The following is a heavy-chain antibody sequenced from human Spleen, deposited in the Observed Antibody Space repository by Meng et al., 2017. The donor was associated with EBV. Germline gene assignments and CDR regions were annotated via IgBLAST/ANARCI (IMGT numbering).Heavy chain of an antibody. Sequence: VQLQQVVAGLLKPSQPLSPACGVVGGSFSDYYWSWIRQPPGKGLEWIGEINHVGSTNYNPSLKSRVIMSVDTSKNQFSLRLSSVTAADAAVYYCARTLRERLFDWFWSQGTLVTVSS. V-gene: IGHV4-34*01. CDR2: INHVGST. CDR3: ARTLRERLFDWF. D-gene: IGHD3-9*01. CDR1: GGSFSDYY. J-gene: IGHJ4*02.